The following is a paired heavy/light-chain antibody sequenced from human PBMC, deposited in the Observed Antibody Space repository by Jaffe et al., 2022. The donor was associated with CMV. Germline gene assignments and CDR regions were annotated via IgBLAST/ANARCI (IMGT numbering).Light chain of an antibody. Sequence: AIRMTQSPSSFSASTGDRVTITCRASQGISSYLAWYQQKPGKAPKLLIYAASTLQSGVPSRFSGSGSGTDFTLTISCLQSEDFATYYCQQYYSYPRAFGGGTKVEIK. V-gene: IGKV1-8*01. CDR3: QQYYSYPRA. J-gene: IGKJ4*01. CDR2: AAS. CDR1: QGISSY.
Heavy chain of an antibody. V-gene: IGHV3-21*01. D-gene: IGHD2-15*01. Sequence: EVQLVESGGGLVKPGGSLRLSCAASGFTFSSYSMNWVRQAPGKGLEWVSSISSSSSYIYYADSVKGRFTISRDNAKNSLYLQMNSLRAEDTAVYYCARGADEPFIVVVVAATYGMDVWGQGTTVTVSS. CDR3: ARGADEPFIVVVVAATYGMDV. CDR1: GFTFSSYS. J-gene: IGHJ6*02. CDR2: ISSSSSYI.